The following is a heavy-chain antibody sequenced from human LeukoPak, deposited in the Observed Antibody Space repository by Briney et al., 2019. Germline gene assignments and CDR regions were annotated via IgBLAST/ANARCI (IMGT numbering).Heavy chain of an antibody. CDR3: ASWYGSGSLDY. CDR2: ISSSSSYI. J-gene: IGHJ4*02. D-gene: IGHD3-10*01. Sequence: GGSLRLSRAASGFRFSSQWMSWVRQAPGKGLEWVSSISSSSSYIYYADSVKGRFTISRDNAKNSLYLQMNSLRAEDTAVYYCASWYGSGSLDYWGQGTLVTVSS. V-gene: IGHV3-21*01. CDR1: GFRFSSQW.